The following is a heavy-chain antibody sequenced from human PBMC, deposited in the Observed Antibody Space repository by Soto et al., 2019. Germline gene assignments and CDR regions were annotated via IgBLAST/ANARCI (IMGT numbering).Heavy chain of an antibody. D-gene: IGHD2-8*02. CDR3: ARAWGRTGDGPKMGGFDI. V-gene: IGHV1-69*01. CDR1: GGSIKDYA. Sequence: QMQLLQSEAEVKKPGSSVKVSCASFGGSIKDYAFNWVRQAPGQGLEWMGGIIPLFDAAAYAQPFQGRVTVTADASTDSVYMDLARLTSEDTAVYYCARAWGRTGDGPKMGGFDIWGQGTMVTVSS. J-gene: IGHJ3*02. CDR2: IIPLFDAA.